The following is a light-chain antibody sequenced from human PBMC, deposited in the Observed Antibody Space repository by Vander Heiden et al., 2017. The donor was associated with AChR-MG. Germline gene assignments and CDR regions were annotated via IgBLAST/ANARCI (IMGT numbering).Light chain of an antibody. CDR2: QDT. J-gene: IGLJ1*01. CDR1: KLSTKY. V-gene: IGLV3-1*01. Sequence: SYALTQPPSVSVSPGQTANISCSGHKLSTKYASWYQQKPGQSPVLVIYQDTRRPSGIPERFSASNSGNTATLTISGTQSIDEADYYCQAWDSSTGVFGTGTKVTVL. CDR3: QAWDSSTGV.